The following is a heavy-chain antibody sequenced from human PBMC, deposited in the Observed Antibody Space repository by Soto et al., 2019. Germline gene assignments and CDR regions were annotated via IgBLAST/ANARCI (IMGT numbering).Heavy chain of an antibody. D-gene: IGHD1-7*01. Sequence: SVKVSCKASGFTFTSSAVQWVRQARGQRLEWIGWIVVGSGNTNYAQKFQERVTITRDMSTSTAYMELSSLRSEDTAVYYCAGHWNYRPYYYGMDVWGQGTTVTVSS. J-gene: IGHJ6*02. CDR2: IVVGSGNT. CDR3: AGHWNYRPYYYGMDV. CDR1: GFTFTSSA. V-gene: IGHV1-58*01.